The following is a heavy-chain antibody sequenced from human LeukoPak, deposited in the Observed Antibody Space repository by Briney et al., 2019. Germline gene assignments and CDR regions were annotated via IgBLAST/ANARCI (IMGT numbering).Heavy chain of an antibody. J-gene: IGHJ4*02. CDR3: TTQEEDIVVVPASRGFDY. V-gene: IGHV3-15*01. D-gene: IGHD2-2*01. Sequence: GGSLRLSCAASGFTFSNAWMSWVRQAPGKGLEWVGRIKSKTGGGTTDYAAPVKGRFTISRDDSKNTLYLQMNSLKTEDTAVYYCTTQEEDIVVVPASRGFDYWGQGTLVTVSS. CDR2: IKSKTGGGTT. CDR1: GFTFSNAW.